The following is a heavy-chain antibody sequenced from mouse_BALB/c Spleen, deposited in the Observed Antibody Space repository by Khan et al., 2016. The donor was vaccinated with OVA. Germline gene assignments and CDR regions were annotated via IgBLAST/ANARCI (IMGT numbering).Heavy chain of an antibody. CDR3: ARREKYGYDPSWFAY. CDR1: GYTLTSYW. V-gene: IGHV1-52*01. D-gene: IGHD2-2*01. Sequence: VQLQESGAELVRPGASVKLSCKASGYTLTSYWMNWVRQRPRQGLEWIGKINPSDSESHYNQMFKEKATLTVDKSSGTAYMQLSSLTSEDSAVXYCARREKYGYDPSWFAYWGQGTLVTVAA. J-gene: IGHJ3*01. CDR2: INPSDSES.